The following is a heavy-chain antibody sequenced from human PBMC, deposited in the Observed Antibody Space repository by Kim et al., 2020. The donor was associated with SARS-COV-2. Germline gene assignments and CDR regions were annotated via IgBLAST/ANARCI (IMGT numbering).Heavy chain of an antibody. V-gene: IGHV4-59*09. J-gene: IGHJ4*02. CDR3: ARGSALWSGYPYFDY. Sequence: PSLKSRVTISVDTSKNQFSLKLSSVTAADTAVYYCARGSALWSGYPYFDYWGQGTLVTVSS. D-gene: IGHD3-3*01.